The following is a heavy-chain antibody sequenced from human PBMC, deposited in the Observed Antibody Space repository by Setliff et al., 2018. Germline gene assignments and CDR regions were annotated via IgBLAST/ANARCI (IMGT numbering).Heavy chain of an antibody. V-gene: IGHV4-39*07. D-gene: IGHD2-2*01. CDR3: ARGRMRGGCSGPSCTYDPFDI. J-gene: IGHJ3*02. CDR2: IYHSGSS. Sequence: PSETLSLTCTVSGGSINSMSYYWGWIRQPPGKGLEWIGSIYHSGSSYYNPSLRSRVTISVDTSKNQFSLILRSVTAADTAVYYCARGRMRGGCSGPSCTYDPFDIWGQGTPVTVSS. CDR1: GGSINSMSYY.